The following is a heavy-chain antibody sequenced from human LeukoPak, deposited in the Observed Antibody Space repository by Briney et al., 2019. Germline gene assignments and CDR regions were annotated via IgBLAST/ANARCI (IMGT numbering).Heavy chain of an antibody. D-gene: IGHD1-1*01. CDR1: GYTFTAYY. CDR3: ARLGYNKYEYYYYMDV. V-gene: IGHV1-2*02. J-gene: IGHJ6*03. CDR2: MNPNSGGT. Sequence: ASVKASCKASGYTFTAYYMHWVRQAPGQGLEWMGWMNPNSGGTKNAQKFQGRVTMTRDTSISTAYMELSSLRSDDTAVYYCARLGYNKYEYYYYMDVWGKGTTVTVSS.